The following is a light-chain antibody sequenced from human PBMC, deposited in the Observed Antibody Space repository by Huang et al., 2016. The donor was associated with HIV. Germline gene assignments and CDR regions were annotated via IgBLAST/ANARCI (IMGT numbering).Light chain of an antibody. Sequence: ELVLTQSPATLSLSPGESATLSCRAIQLVSSYLDWYHKKPGQAPRLLIYDASIRATGIPARFSGSGSGTDFTLTISSLEPEDFAVYYCQQRGETFGQGTKVEIK. J-gene: IGKJ1*01. V-gene: IGKV3-11*01. CDR3: QQRGET. CDR2: DAS. CDR1: QLVSSY.